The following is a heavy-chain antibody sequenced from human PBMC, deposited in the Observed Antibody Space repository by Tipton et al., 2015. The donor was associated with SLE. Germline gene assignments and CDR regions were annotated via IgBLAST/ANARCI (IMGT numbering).Heavy chain of an antibody. CDR1: GFTFSNDA. J-gene: IGHJ4*02. CDR2: ISSSSSYI. CDR3: AGAEQQLGLDY. D-gene: IGHD6-13*01. V-gene: IGHV3-21*01. Sequence: SLRLSCAASGFTFSNDAMTWVRQAPGKGLEWVSSISSSSSYIYYADSVKGRFTISRDNAKNSLYLQMNSLRAEDTAVYYCAGAEQQLGLDYWGQGTLVTVSS.